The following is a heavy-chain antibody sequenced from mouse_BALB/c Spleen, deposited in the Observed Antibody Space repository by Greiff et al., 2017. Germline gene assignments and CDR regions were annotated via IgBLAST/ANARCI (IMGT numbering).Heavy chain of an antibody. CDR2: ISSGSSTI. J-gene: IGHJ3*01. CDR3: ARSGTVAY. Sequence: EVMLVESGGGLVQPGGSRKLSCAASGFTFSSFGMHWVRQAPEKGLEWVAYISSGSSTIYYADTVKGRFTISRDNPKNTLFLQMTSLRSEDTAMYYCARSGTVAYWGQGTLVTVSA. CDR1: GFTFSSFG. V-gene: IGHV5-17*02. D-gene: IGHD1-1*01.